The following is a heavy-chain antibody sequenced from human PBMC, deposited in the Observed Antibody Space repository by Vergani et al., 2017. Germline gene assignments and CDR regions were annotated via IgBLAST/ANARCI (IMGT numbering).Heavy chain of an antibody. Sequence: QVQLVESGGGVVQPGRSLRLSCAASGFTFSSYAMHWVRQAPGKGLGWVAVISYDGSNKYYADSVKGRFTISRDNSKNTLYLQMNRLRAEDTAVYYCAREEMATAYFDYWGQGTLVTVSS. V-gene: IGHV3-30*04. CDR2: ISYDGSNK. D-gene: IGHD5-24*01. CDR1: GFTFSSYA. CDR3: AREEMATAYFDY. J-gene: IGHJ4*02.